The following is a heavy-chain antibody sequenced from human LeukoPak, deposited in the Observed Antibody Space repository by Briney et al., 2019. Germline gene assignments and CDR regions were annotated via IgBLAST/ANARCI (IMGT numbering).Heavy chain of an antibody. D-gene: IGHD3-16*02. CDR2: IRYDGSNK. Sequence: GGSLRLSCAASGFAFSSYGMHWVRQAPGKGLEWVAFIRYDGSNKYYADSVKGRFTISRDNSKNTLYLQMNSPRAEDTAVYYCAKDRRLRLGELSFLDYWGQGTLVTVSS. CDR3: AKDRRLRLGELSFLDY. V-gene: IGHV3-30*02. CDR1: GFAFSSYG. J-gene: IGHJ4*02.